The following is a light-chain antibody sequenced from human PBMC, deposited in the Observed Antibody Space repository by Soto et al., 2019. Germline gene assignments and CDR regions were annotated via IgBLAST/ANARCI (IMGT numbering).Light chain of an antibody. J-gene: IGKJ1*01. Sequence: EKEMTQSPATLSLATGERVTLSCRASESVSTNLAWYQQKAGQAPRLLIYAASTRATGIPARFSGSGSGTEFTLTISSLQSEDFAVYYCQQYSIWRTFGQGTKVDI. CDR2: AAS. CDR1: ESVSTN. V-gene: IGKV3-15*01. CDR3: QQYSIWRT.